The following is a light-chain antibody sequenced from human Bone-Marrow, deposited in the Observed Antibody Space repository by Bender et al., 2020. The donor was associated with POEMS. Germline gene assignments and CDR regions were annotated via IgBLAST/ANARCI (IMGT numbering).Light chain of an antibody. CDR2: EDS. CDR1: SSDLGGYNY. Sequence: QSALTQPASVSGSPGQSITISCTGTSSDLGGYNYVSWYQQHPGKAPKLMIYEDSRRPPGVASRLSGSNSGNTASPNICGLQPAEEGDYYCCTYTRSSSEVFGRGAKVTVL. V-gene: IGLV2-14*01. J-gene: IGLJ2*01. CDR3: CTYTRSSSEV.